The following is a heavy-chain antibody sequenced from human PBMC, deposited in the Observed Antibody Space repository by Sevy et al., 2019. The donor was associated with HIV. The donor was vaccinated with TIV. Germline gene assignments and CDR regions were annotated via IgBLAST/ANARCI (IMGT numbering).Heavy chain of an antibody. CDR1: GFTFSSYS. Sequence: GGSLRLSCVASGFTFSSYSMHWVRQAPGKGLEWVALISSDVSNEYYADSVKGRFTISRDNSKNTLYLQMNSLRPEDTAVYFCAREYMREALDYWGQGTLVTVSS. D-gene: IGHD3-16*01. J-gene: IGHJ4*02. V-gene: IGHV3-30-3*01. CDR2: ISSDVSNE. CDR3: AREYMREALDY.